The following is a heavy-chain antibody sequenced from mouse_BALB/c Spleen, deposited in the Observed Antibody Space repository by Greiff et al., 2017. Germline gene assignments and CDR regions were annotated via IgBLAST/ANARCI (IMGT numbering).Heavy chain of an antibody. Sequence: EVKVEESGGGLVKPGGSLKLSCAASGFTFSSYAMSWVRQSPEKRLEWVAEISSGGSYTYYPDTVTGRFTISRDNAKNTLYLEMSSLRSEDTAMYYCARVRTTVGGYFDVWGAGTTVTVSS. D-gene: IGHD1-1*01. J-gene: IGHJ1*01. CDR2: ISSGGSYT. CDR1: GFTFSSYA. CDR3: ARVRTTVGGYFDV. V-gene: IGHV5-9-4*01.